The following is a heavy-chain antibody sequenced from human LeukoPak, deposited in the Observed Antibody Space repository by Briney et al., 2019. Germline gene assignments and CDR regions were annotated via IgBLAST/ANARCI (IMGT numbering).Heavy chain of an antibody. CDR2: ISSSSSYI. J-gene: IGHJ6*02. CDR3: ARDITVGYSYGPYYYYYYGMDV. CDR1: GFTFSSYS. V-gene: IGHV3-21*01. D-gene: IGHD5-18*01. Sequence: GGSLRLSCAASGFTFSSYSMNWVRQAPGKGLEWVSSISSSSSYIYYADSVKGQFTISRDNAKNSLYLQMNSLRAEDTAVYYCARDITVGYSYGPYYYYYYGMDVWGQGTTVTVSS.